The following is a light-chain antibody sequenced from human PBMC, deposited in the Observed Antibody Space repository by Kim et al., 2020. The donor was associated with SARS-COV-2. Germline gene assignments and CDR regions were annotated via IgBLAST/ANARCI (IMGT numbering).Light chain of an antibody. Sequence: QSALIQPASVSGSPGQSITISCTGTSSDVGGYNYVSWYQQYPGKAPKLMLYDVTKRPSGVSNRFSGSKSGNTASLTISGLQAEDEADYYCSSYRSSGYVFGTGTKVTVL. J-gene: IGLJ1*01. CDR2: DVT. CDR1: SSDVGGYNY. V-gene: IGLV2-14*03. CDR3: SSYRSSGYV.